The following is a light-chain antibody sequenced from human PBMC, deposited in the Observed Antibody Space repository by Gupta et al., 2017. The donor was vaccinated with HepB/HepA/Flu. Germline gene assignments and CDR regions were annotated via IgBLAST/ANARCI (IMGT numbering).Light chain of an antibody. V-gene: IGLV3-25*03. J-gene: IGLJ2*01. Sequence: SDELTPPPSVSVSPGQTARITCSGDALPKQYAYWYQQKPGQPPVLVIYKDSERTAGIPGRFSGSSSGTTVTLTISGGQAEDEADYYCHSADSSGTVVFGGGTKLTVL. CDR3: HSADSSGTVV. CDR2: KDS. CDR1: ALPKQY.